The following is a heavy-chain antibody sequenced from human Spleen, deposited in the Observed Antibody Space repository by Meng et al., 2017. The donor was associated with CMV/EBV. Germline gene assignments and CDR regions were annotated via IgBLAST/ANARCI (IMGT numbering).Heavy chain of an antibody. J-gene: IGHJ5*02. D-gene: IGHD3-3*01. CDR1: GYTFTGYY. CDR3: ARGQGYDFWSGYSWFDP. V-gene: IGHV1-2*02. Sequence: ASVKVSCKASGYTFTGYYMHWVRQAPGQGLEWMGWINPNSGGTNYAQKFQGRVTMTRDTSISTAYMELSRLRSDDTAVYYCARGQGYDFWSGYSWFDPWGQGTLVTVSS. CDR2: INPNSGGT.